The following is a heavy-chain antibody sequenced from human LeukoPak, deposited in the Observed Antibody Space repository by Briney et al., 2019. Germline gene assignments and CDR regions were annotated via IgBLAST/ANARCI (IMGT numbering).Heavy chain of an antibody. Sequence: GGSLRLSCAATGFTFSSFSMHWVRQAPGKGLEWVAVISCDGSNKYYADSVKGRFTISRDNSKNTLYLQMNSLRTEDTAVYYCAKGRVGANGYYYYGMDVWGQGTTVSVSS. CDR3: AKGRVGANGYYYYGMDV. CDR1: GFTFSSFS. D-gene: IGHD1-26*01. CDR2: ISCDGSNK. V-gene: IGHV3-30*18. J-gene: IGHJ6*02.